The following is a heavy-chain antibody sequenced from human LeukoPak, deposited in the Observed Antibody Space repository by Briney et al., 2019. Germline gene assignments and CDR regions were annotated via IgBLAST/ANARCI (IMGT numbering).Heavy chain of an antibody. CDR3: ARGSSMVRGYWYFDL. D-gene: IGHD3-10*01. J-gene: IGHJ2*01. CDR1: GFTFSSYR. Sequence: GGALTLSCAPCGFTFSSYRMNWVRQAPGRGVEGVSYISSSSSTIYYAHSVKGRFTISRDNAKNSLYLQMNSLRAEDTAVYYCARGSSMVRGYWYFDLWGRGTLVTVSS. V-gene: IGHV3-48*04. CDR2: ISSSSSTI.